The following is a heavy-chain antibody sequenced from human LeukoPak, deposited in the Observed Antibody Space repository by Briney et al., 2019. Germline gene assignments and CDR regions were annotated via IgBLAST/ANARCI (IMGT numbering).Heavy chain of an antibody. D-gene: IGHD2-15*01. CDR1: GFTFSRYA. CDR3: AKDLGCSGGSCYDAFDI. V-gene: IGHV3-23*01. CDR2: ISGSGGST. Sequence: GGSLRLSCAASGFTFSRYAMNWVRQAPGKGLEWVSAISGSGGSTYYADSVKGRFTISRDNSKNTLYLQMNSLRAEDTAVYYCAKDLGCSGGSCYDAFDIWGQGTMVTVSS. J-gene: IGHJ3*02.